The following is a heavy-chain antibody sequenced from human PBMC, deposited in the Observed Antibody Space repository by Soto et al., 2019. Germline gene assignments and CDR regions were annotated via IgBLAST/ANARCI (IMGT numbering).Heavy chain of an antibody. D-gene: IGHD6-13*01. CDR3: ARDHSSNWAPNPFFDP. CDR1: GYTFTSYG. Sequence: QVQLVQSGAEVKKPGASVKVSCKASGYTFTSYGISWVRQAPGQGLEWMGWISAYNGNTNYAQKLQGRVTMTTDTSTSTAYIELRSLRSDDTAVYYCARDHSSNWAPNPFFDPWGQGTLVTVSS. J-gene: IGHJ5*02. V-gene: IGHV1-18*01. CDR2: ISAYNGNT.